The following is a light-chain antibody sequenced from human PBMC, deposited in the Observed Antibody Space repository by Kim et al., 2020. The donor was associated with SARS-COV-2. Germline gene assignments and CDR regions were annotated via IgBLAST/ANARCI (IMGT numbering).Light chain of an antibody. CDR3: QSADSSGTSLV. CDR2: KDS. Sequence: SYELTQPPSVSVSPGQTARITCSGDALPKQYAYWYQQKPGQAPVLVIYKDSERPSGIPERFSGSSSGTTVTLTISGVQAEDEADYYCQSADSSGTSLVFG. CDR1: ALPKQY. V-gene: IGLV3-25*03. J-gene: IGLJ3*02.